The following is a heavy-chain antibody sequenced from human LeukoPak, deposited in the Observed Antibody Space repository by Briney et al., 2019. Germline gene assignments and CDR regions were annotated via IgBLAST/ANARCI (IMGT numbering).Heavy chain of an antibody. CDR1: GFTFSSYA. Sequence: PGGSLRLSCAASGFTFSSYAMHWVRQAPGKGLEWVAVISYDGSNKYYADSVKGRFTISRDNSKNTLYLQMNSLRAEDTAVYYCAREGYSGYDGEGFDYWGQGTLVTVSS. D-gene: IGHD5-12*01. V-gene: IGHV3-30*01. J-gene: IGHJ4*02. CDR3: AREGYSGYDGEGFDY. CDR2: ISYDGSNK.